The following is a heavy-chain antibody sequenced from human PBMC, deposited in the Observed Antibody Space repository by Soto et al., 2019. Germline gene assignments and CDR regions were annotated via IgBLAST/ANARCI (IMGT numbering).Heavy chain of an antibody. CDR2: ISGSGGST. V-gene: IGHV3-23*01. Sequence: GGSLRLSCAASGFTFSSYAMSWVRQAPGKGLEWVSAISGSGGSTYYADSVKGRFTISRDNSKNTLYLQMNSLRAEDTAVYYCAKTGFLEWLFTYPGPNWFDPWGQGTLVTVSS. D-gene: IGHD3-3*01. J-gene: IGHJ5*02. CDR3: AKTGFLEWLFTYPGPNWFDP. CDR1: GFTFSSYA.